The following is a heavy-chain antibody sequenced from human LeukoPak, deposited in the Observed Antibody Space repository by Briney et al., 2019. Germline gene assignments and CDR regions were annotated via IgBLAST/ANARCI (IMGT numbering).Heavy chain of an antibody. CDR2: IWYDGSNK. V-gene: IGHV3-33*01. J-gene: IGHJ4*02. D-gene: IGHD1-14*01. CDR1: GFTFSSYG. CDR3: ARDLRETGFDY. Sequence: GGSLRLSCAASGFTFSSYGMHWVRQAPGKGLEWVAVIWYDGSNKYYADSVKGRFTISRDNSKNTLYLQMNSLRAEDTAVYYCARDLRETGFDYWGQGTLVTVSS.